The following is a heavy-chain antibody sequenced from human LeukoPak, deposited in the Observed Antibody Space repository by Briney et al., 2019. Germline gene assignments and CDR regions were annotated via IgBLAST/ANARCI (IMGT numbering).Heavy chain of an antibody. Sequence: ASVKVSCKASGYTFTSYYMHWVRQAPGQGLEWMGWINPNSGGTNFAQKFQGRVTMTRDTSISTVYMELSRLRSDDTAVYYCARDSVGAFDYWGQGTLVTVSS. CDR3: ARDSVGAFDY. CDR1: GYTFTSYY. CDR2: INPNSGGT. J-gene: IGHJ4*02. D-gene: IGHD1-26*01. V-gene: IGHV1-2*02.